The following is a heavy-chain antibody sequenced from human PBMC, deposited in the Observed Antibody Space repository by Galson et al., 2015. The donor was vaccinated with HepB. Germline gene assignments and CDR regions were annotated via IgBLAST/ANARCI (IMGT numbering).Heavy chain of an antibody. CDR2: IYPTDSDT. CDR3: ARRWRSDGGPFDY. CDR1: GYNFATYW. V-gene: IGHV5-51*01. D-gene: IGHD5-24*01. Sequence: QSGAEVKKTGESLKISCKGSGYNFATYWIGWVRQMPGKGLAWMGIIYPTDSDTTYSPSFQGQVTISADKSISTAYLQWNSLKASDTAMYYCARRWRSDGGPFDYWGQGTLVTVSS. J-gene: IGHJ4*02.